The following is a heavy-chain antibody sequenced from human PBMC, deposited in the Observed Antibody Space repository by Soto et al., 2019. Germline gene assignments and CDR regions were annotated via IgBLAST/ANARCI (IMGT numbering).Heavy chain of an antibody. J-gene: IGHJ6*02. V-gene: IGHV5-51*01. CDR1: GFSLNTYW. Sequence: GSLKISCESSGFSLNTYWIAWVRQMPGKGLEWLGAIFPGDSDTRYSPSFQGQVNISADRSTSTAYLQWNSLKVSDTAIYFCARQGLPYSGSGFYYRMDVWGRGTTVTVSS. D-gene: IGHD1-26*01. CDR2: IFPGDSDT. CDR3: ARQGLPYSGSGFYYRMDV.